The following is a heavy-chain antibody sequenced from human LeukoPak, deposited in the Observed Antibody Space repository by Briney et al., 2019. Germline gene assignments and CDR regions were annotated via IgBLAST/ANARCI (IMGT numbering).Heavy chain of an antibody. D-gene: IGHD4-17*01. V-gene: IGHV3-7*01. CDR3: ARVVRRPNWFDP. CDR1: GFTFSSYW. CDR2: IKQDGREK. Sequence: GGSLRLSCAATGFTFSSYWMSWVRQAPGKGLEGVANIKQDGREKYYVDSVKGRFTISRDNAKNSLYLQMNSLRAEDTAVYYCARVVRRPNWFDPWGQGTLVTVSS. J-gene: IGHJ5*02.